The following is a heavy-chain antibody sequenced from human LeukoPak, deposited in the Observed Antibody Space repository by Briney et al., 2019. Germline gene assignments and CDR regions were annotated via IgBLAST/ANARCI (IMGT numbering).Heavy chain of an antibody. D-gene: IGHD6-6*01. CDR1: GFTFSSYS. J-gene: IGHJ4*02. V-gene: IGHV3-48*01. Sequence: GGSLRLSCAASGFTFSSYSMNWVRQAPGKGLEWVSYISSSSTIYYADSVKGRFTISRDNAKNSLYLQMNSLRAEDTAVYYCARDSSSSYWGQGTLVAVSS. CDR3: ARDSSSSY. CDR2: ISSSSTI.